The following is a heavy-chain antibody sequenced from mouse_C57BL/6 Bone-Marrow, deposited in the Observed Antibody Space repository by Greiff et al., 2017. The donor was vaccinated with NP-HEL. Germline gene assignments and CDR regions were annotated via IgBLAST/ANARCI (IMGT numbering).Heavy chain of an antibody. CDR3: TRICYCDSCYIAY. CDR1: GFNFKDDY. V-gene: IGHV14-4*01. J-gene: IGHJ3*01. CDR2: IDPENGDT. D-gene: IGHD1-1*01. Sequence: EVKLMESGAELVRPGASVKLSCTASGFNFKDDYMHWVKQRPEQGLEWIGLIDPENGDTEYDSKFQGKATLTADTSSSTAYLQLSSLTSEDTAVYYCTRICYCDSCYIAYWGQGTLVTVSA.